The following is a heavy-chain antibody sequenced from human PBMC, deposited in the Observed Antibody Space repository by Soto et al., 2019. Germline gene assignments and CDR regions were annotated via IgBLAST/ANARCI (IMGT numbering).Heavy chain of an antibody. D-gene: IGHD3-22*01. CDR2: IYYSGST. Sequence: SETLSLTYTVSGGSISSHGYYWSWIRQHPGKGLEWIGYIYYSGSTYYNPSLKSRVTISVDTSKNQFSLKLSSVTAADTAVYYCARSWDYYDSSGLDYWGQGTLVTVSS. V-gene: IGHV4-31*03. J-gene: IGHJ4*02. CDR3: ARSWDYYDSSGLDY. CDR1: GGSISSHGYY.